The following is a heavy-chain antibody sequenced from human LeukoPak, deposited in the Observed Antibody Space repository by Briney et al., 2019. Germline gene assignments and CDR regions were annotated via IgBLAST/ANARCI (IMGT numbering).Heavy chain of an antibody. CDR3: ARVPFPAVAPGIAAAGTEDAFDI. D-gene: IGHD6-13*01. CDR2: ISSSSSYI. V-gene: IGHV3-21*01. CDR1: GFTFSSYS. J-gene: IGHJ3*02. Sequence: PGGSLRLSCAASGFTFSSYSMNWVRQAPGKGLEWVSSISSSSSYIYYADSVKGRFTISRDNAKNSLYLQMNSLRAEDTAVYYCARVPFPAVAPGIAAAGTEDAFDIWGQGTMVTVSS.